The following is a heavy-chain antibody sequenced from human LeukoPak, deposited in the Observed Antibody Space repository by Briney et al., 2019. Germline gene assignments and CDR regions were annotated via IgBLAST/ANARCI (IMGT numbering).Heavy chain of an antibody. D-gene: IGHD5-12*01. CDR3: ARGDSGSKD. CDR2: ISSDSATK. V-gene: IGHV3-48*01. J-gene: IGHJ4*02. CDR1: GFTFSNYN. Sequence: GGSLRLSRAASGFTFSNYNMNWVRQAPGKGLERVSYISSDSATKYYADSVKGRFTISRDNAKDSLYLQMNSLRAEDTAVYYCARGDSGSKDWGQGTLVTVSS.